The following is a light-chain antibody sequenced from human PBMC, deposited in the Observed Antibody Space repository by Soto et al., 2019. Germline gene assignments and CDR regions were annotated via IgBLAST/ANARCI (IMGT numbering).Light chain of an antibody. CDR2: AAS. J-gene: IGKJ1*01. CDR1: QSISSW. Sequence: DIQMTQSPSTLSGSVGDRVTIPCRASQSISSWLAWYKQKPGKAPKLVIYAASSLQSGVPSRFRGSGSGTDFSLTISSLQPDDFATYYCLQDYSYPLTFGQGTNVDIK. CDR3: LQDYSYPLT. V-gene: IGKV1-5*01.